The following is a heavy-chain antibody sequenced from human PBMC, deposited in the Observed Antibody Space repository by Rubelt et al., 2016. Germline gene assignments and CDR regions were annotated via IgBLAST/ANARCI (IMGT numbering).Heavy chain of an antibody. D-gene: IGHD6-13*01. V-gene: IGHV4-59*08. Sequence: QVQLQESGPGLVKPSETLSLTCTVSGGFINSHYWSWIRQPPGKGLEWIGYIYYSGGTNYNPSLKSRVTISVDTSQSQFSLKLSSVTAADTASYYWASSSYSSSWGYFDSWGQGSLVTVSS. J-gene: IGHJ4*02. CDR1: GGFINSHY. CDR2: IYYSGGT. CDR3: ASSSYSSSWGYFDS.